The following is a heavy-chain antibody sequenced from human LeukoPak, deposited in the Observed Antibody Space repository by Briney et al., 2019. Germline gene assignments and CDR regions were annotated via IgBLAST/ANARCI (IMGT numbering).Heavy chain of an antibody. Sequence: PSETLSLTCTVSGGSISSGSYYWSWIRQPAGKGLEWIGRIYTSGSTNYNPSLKSRVTMSVDTSKNQFSLKLSSVTAADTAVYYCARTPWDYSSYWFDPWGQGTLVTVSS. CDR3: ARTPWDYSSYWFDP. V-gene: IGHV4-61*02. D-gene: IGHD4-11*01. J-gene: IGHJ5*02. CDR2: IYTSGST. CDR1: GGSISSGSYY.